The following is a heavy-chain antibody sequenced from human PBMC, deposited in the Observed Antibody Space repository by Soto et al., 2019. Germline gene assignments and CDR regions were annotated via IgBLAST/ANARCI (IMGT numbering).Heavy chain of an antibody. D-gene: IGHD1-26*01. CDR3: TTEWELPYFDY. J-gene: IGHJ4*02. Sequence: GESLKISCAASGFTFSNAWMSWVRQAPGKGLEWVGRIKSKTDGGTTDYAAPVKGRFTISRDDSKNTLYLQMNSLKTEDTAVYYCTTEWELPYFDYWGQGTLVTVSS. V-gene: IGHV3-15*01. CDR1: GFTFSNAW. CDR2: IKSKTDGGTT.